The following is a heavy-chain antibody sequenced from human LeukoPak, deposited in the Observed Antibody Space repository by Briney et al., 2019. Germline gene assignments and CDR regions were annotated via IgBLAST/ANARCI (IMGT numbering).Heavy chain of an antibody. D-gene: IGHD3-22*01. CDR2: IYPGDSDT. CDR1: GYSFTSYW. V-gene: IGHV5-51*01. J-gene: IGHJ3*02. Sequence: GESLKISCKGSGYSFTSYWIGWVRQMPGKGLEWMGIIYPGDSDTRYSPSFQGQVTISADKSISTAYLQWSSLKASDTAMYYCARHLRTYYYDSSGYYDAFDISGQGTMVTVSS. CDR3: ARHLRTYYYDSSGYYDAFDI.